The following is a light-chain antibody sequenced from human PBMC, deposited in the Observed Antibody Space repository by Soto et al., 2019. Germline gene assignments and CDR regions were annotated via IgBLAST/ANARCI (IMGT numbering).Light chain of an antibody. V-gene: IGKV3-15*01. CDR2: DAS. Sequence: EIVLTQSPVTLSLSPWERSTLSCRASQIVSSYLAWYQQRPGQAPRLLIYDASTRATGIPARFSGSGSGTEFTLTISSLQSEDFAVYYCQQYNNWPITFGQGTRLEI. J-gene: IGKJ5*01. CDR3: QQYNNWPIT. CDR1: QIVSSY.